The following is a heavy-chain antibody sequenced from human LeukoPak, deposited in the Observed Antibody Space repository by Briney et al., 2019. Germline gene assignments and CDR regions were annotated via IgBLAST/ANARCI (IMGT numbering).Heavy chain of an antibody. CDR3: ARDFWSGYPFF. D-gene: IGHD3-3*01. Sequence: SETLSLTCTVSGGSISSGRYYWSWIRQPAGKGLEWIGRIYTSGSTNYNPSLKSRVTISVDTSKNQFSLKLSSVTAADTAVYYCARDFWSGYPFFWGQGTLVTVSS. CDR1: GGSISSGRYY. J-gene: IGHJ4*02. CDR2: IYTSGST. V-gene: IGHV4-61*02.